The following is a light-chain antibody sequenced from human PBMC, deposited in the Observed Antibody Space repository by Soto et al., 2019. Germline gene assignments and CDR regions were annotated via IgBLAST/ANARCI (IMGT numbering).Light chain of an antibody. Sequence: EIVLTQSPATLSLYTGERATLSCWASQCFSISVAWYQQSPGQSPRLLIYDVSTRSTCIPARFGGSGSGTYFTLTISSLETEDFAVYYFQQRTNLPLAVVGGTKVDTK. CDR1: QCFSIS. CDR2: DVS. V-gene: IGKV3-11*01. J-gene: IGKJ4*01. CDR3: QQRTNLPLA.